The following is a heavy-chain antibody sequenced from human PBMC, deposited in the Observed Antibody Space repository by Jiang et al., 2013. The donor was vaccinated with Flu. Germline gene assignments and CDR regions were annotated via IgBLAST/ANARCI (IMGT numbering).Heavy chain of an antibody. CDR3: ARTSIAARPFDHYWYFDL. CDR2: MNPNSGNT. V-gene: IGHV1-8*01. CDR1: GYTFTSYD. Sequence: VSCKASGYTFTSYDINWVRQATGQGLEWMGWMNPNSGNTGYAQKFQGRVTMTRNTSISTAYMELSSLRSEDTAVYYCARTSIAARPFDHYWYFDLWGRGTLVTVSS. D-gene: IGHD6-6*01. J-gene: IGHJ2*01.